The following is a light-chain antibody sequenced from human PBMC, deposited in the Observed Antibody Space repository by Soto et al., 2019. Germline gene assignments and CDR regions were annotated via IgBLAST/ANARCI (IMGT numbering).Light chain of an antibody. CDR2: GNS. J-gene: IGLJ3*02. CDR1: SSNIGADYD. CDR3: QSYDRSLSAWV. Sequence: QSVLTQPPSVSGAPGQRVTIPCTGRSSNIGADYDVPWYQQLPGTAPKLLIQGNSDRPSGVPDRFSGSKSGTSVFLAITGLQAEDEADYYCQSYDRSLSAWVFGGGTKLTVL. V-gene: IGLV1-40*01.